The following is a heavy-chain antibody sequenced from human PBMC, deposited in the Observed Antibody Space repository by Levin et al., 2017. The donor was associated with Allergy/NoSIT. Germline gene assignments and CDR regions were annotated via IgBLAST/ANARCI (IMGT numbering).Heavy chain of an antibody. Sequence: AGGSLRLSCAASGFTFSSYWMSWVRQAPGKGLEWVANIKQDGSEKYYVDSVKGRFTISRDNAKNSLYLQKNSLRAEDTAVYYCATLRIAAAAAEYFQHWGQGTLVTVSS. D-gene: IGHD6-13*01. CDR2: IKQDGSEK. V-gene: IGHV3-7*01. CDR1: GFTFSSYW. CDR3: ATLRIAAAAAEYFQH. J-gene: IGHJ1*01.